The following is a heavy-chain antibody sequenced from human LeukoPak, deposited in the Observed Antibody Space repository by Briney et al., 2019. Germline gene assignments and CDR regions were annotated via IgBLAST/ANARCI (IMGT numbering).Heavy chain of an antibody. V-gene: IGHV3-7*01. CDR3: ATYLRNTVAGYYYFEY. J-gene: IGHJ4*02. CDR2: IKQDGSEI. CDR1: GFTFSNYF. D-gene: IGHD4-11*01. Sequence: GGSLRLSRAASGFTFSNYFMSWIRQAPGKGLEWVANIKQDGSEIYYVDSVKGRFTISRDNDKNSVSLQMNCLRAEDTAIYYCATYLRNTVAGYYYFEYWGQGTLVTVSS.